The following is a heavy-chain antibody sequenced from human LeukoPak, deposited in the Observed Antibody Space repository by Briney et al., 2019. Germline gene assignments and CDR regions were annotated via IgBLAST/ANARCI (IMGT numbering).Heavy chain of an antibody. J-gene: IGHJ4*02. D-gene: IGHD4-11*01. CDR1: GFSLSDAC. CDR3: LAQYYFDY. Sequence: GGSLRLSCAASGFSLSDACMSWVRQTAGKRLEWIGRIISKSDGGTTDYAAPVQGRLIISRDDSTGTLYLQLNSLRTDDTAVYYCLAQYYFDYWGRGTLLTVSS. CDR2: IISKSDGGTT. V-gene: IGHV3-15*01.